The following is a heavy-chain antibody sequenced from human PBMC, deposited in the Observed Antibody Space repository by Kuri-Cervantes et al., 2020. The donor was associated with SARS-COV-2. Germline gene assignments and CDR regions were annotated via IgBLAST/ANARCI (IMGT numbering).Heavy chain of an antibody. J-gene: IGHJ3*02. D-gene: IGHD1-26*01. V-gene: IGHV3-23*01. CDR3: AKDQNSGSYSDAFDI. Sequence: GESLKISCAASGFTFSSYAMHWVRQAPGKGLEWVSAISGSGGSTYYADSVKGRFTISRDNSKNTLYLQMNSLRAEDTAVYYCAKDQNSGSYSDAFDIWGQGTMVTVSS. CDR2: ISGSGGST. CDR1: GFTFSSYA.